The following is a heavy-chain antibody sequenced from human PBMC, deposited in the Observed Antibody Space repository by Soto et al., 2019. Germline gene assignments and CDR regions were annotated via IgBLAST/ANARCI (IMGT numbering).Heavy chain of an antibody. V-gene: IGHV4-4*02. Sequence: QVQLQESGPGLVEPSGTLSLTCGVSGDSFSSSNWWTWVRQPPGKGLEWIGDILHAGPTDYTPSLRSRLPISIAPSKKEFSLTLTSATAADTAIYYCARSPRRVDGKWYLDYWGQGVLVTVSS. D-gene: IGHD2-15*01. CDR1: GDSFSSSNW. CDR3: ARSPRRVDGKWYLDY. J-gene: IGHJ4*02. CDR2: ILHAGPT.